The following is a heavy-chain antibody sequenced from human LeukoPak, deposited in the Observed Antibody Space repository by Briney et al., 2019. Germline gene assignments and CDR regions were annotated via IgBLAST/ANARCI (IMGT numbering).Heavy chain of an antibody. J-gene: IGHJ5*02. CDR1: GGSIRTDYS. D-gene: IGHD2-15*01. Sequence: PSETLSLTCTVSGGSIRTDYSWGWIRTPPGKGLEWIGQIYDSGNTYYNPSLKSRVIISVDTSKNQFSLKLSSVTAADTAVYYCARRGPGYCSGGMCYGCFDPGGQGTLVTVSS. CDR3: ARRGPGYCSGGMCYGCFDP. CDR2: IYDSGNT. V-gene: IGHV4-30-4*01.